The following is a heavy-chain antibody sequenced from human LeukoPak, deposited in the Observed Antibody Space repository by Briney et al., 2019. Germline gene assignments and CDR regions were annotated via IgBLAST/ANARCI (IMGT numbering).Heavy chain of an antibody. D-gene: IGHD6-19*01. V-gene: IGHV4-59*12. CDR1: GGSISSYY. CDR2: IDYSGST. CDR3: ARVTSDSSGWYAGFDY. Sequence: PSETLSLTCTVSGGSISSYYWSWIRLPPGKGLEWIGYIDYSGSTNYNPSLKSRVTISLDTSKNLFSLKLSSVTAADTAVYYCARVTSDSSGWYAGFDYWGQGTLVTVSS. J-gene: IGHJ4*02.